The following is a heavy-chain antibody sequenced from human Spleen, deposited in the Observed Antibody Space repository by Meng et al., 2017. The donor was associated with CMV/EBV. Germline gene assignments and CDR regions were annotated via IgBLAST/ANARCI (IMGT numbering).Heavy chain of an antibody. CDR1: GYSFTTYW. D-gene: IGHD2-15*01. CDR3: ARHYCTGGTCYSFDS. V-gene: IGHV5-51*01. J-gene: IGHJ4*02. Sequence: SGYSFTTYWIGWVRPMPGKGLEYMGIIYPGDSDARYSPSFEGQVTMSADKSINTVYLQWGSLKASDTAIYYCARHYCTGGTCYSFDSWGQGTLVTVSS. CDR2: IYPGDSDA.